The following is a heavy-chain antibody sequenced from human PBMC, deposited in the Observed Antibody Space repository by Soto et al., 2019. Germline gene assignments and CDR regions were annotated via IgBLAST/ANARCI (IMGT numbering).Heavy chain of an antibody. V-gene: IGHV3-74*01. CDR3: ARSEIRSGYSSYYGMDV. Sequence: ELQVVESGGGLVQPGGSLRLSCAASGFTLSSYWMHWVRQAPGKGLVWVSRINSDGSDTVYADSVKGRFTISRDNAKNTLYLQMDRLRAEDTAVYYCARSEIRSGYSSYYGMDVWGQGTTVTVSS. CDR2: INSDGSDT. J-gene: IGHJ6*02. CDR1: GFTLSSYW. D-gene: IGHD5-12*01.